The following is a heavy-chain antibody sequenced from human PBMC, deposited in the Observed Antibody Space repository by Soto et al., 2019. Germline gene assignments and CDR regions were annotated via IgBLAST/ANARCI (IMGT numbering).Heavy chain of an antibody. CDR2: IIPIFGTA. Sequence: QVQLVQSGAEVKKPGSSVKVSCKASGGTFSSYAISWVRQAPGQGLEWMGGIIPIFGTANYAQKFQGRVTITADESTSTAYMALSSLSSEDPAVYYCARDYGDYVACFAPWGQGPLVTVSS. CDR1: GGTFSSYA. J-gene: IGHJ5*02. V-gene: IGHV1-69*12. D-gene: IGHD4-17*01. CDR3: ARDYGDYVACFAP.